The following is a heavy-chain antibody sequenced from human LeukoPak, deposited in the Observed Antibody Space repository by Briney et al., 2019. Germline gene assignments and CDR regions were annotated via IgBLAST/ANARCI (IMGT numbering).Heavy chain of an antibody. Sequence: GGSLRLSCAASGFTFDSYAMNWVRQAPGKGLEWVASINHNGNVNYYVDSVKGRFTISRDNAKNSLYLQMSNLRAEDTAVYFCARGGGLDVWGQGATVTVSS. V-gene: IGHV3-7*03. CDR3: ARGGGLDV. J-gene: IGHJ6*02. CDR1: GFTFDSYA. CDR2: INHNGNVN. D-gene: IGHD3-16*01.